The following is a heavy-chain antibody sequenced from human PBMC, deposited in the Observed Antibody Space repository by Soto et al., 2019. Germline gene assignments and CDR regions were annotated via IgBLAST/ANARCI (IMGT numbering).Heavy chain of an antibody. Sequence: GESLKISCKASGYSFTTYWIGWVRQMPGKGLEWMGIIYPGDSDARYSPSFQGQVTISADKSINTAYLQWSSLKASDTALYYCARQREAYCSIGRCPFHYWGQGSLVTVSS. CDR2: IYPGDSDA. CDR1: GYSFTTYW. CDR3: ARQREAYCSIGRCPFHY. D-gene: IGHD2-2*01. J-gene: IGHJ4*02. V-gene: IGHV5-51*01.